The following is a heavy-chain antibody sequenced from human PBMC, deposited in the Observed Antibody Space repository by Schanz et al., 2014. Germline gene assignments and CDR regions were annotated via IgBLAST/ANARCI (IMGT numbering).Heavy chain of an antibody. D-gene: IGHD3-16*01. CDR1: GGSFSGYY. Sequence: QVQLQQWGAGLLKPSETLSLTCAVYGGSFSGYYWSWIRQPPGKGLEWIGEINHSGSTIYNPSLKSRVTISVATSKNQFSLKLSSVTAADTAVYYCARVTGVWGNNYWGQGTLVTVSS. V-gene: IGHV4-34*01. CDR2: INHSGST. CDR3: ARVTGVWGNNY. J-gene: IGHJ4*02.